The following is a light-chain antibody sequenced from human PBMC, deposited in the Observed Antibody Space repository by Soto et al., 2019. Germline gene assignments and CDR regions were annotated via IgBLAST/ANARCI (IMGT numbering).Light chain of an antibody. Sequence: QSALTQPASVSGSPGQSITISCTGTSSDVGGYNYVSWYQQHPGKPPKLMIYEVSNRPSGVSNRFSGSKSGNTASLTISGLQAEDEADYYCSSYTSSSTLGVFGGGTKLTV. CDR3: SSYTSSSTLGV. CDR2: EVS. V-gene: IGLV2-14*01. J-gene: IGLJ3*02. CDR1: SSDVGGYNY.